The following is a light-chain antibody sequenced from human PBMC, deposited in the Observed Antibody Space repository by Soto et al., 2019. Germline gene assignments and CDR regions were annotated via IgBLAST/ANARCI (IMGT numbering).Light chain of an antibody. Sequence: EIVLTQSPGTLSLSPGERATLSCRASQSVSSSSLAWYQQKPGQAPRLLIYATSSRSTGIPDRFSGSGSGTDFTLTISRLEPEDVAVYYWQQSDDSPPWTFGQGTKVEIK. CDR2: ATS. J-gene: IGKJ1*01. CDR1: QSVSSSS. CDR3: QQSDDSPPWT. V-gene: IGKV3-20*01.